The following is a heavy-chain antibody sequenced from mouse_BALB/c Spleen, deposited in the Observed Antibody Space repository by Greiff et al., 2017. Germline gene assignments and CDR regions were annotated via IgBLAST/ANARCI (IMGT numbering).Heavy chain of an antibody. Sequence: VKLMESGAELAKPGASVKMSCKASGYTFTSYWMHWVKQRPGQGLEWIGYINPSTGYTEYNQKFKDKATLTADKSSSTAYMQLSSLTSEDSAVYYCARDNRYEFAYWGQGTLVTVSA. CDR2: INPSTGYT. CDR3: ARDNRYEFAY. CDR1: GYTFTSYW. J-gene: IGHJ3*01. D-gene: IGHD2-14*01. V-gene: IGHV1-7*01.